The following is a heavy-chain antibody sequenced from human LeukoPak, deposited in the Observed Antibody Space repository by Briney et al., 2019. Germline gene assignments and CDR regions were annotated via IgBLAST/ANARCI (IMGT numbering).Heavy chain of an antibody. CDR2: VNTDGSTT. V-gene: IGHV3-74*01. CDR3: ASLLWFGESLPNWFDS. D-gene: IGHD3-10*01. J-gene: IGHJ5*01. CDR1: GFTFSSYW. Sequence: GGSLRLSCAASGFTFSSYWMRWVRQAPGKGLVWVSRVNTDGSTTSYADSVKGRFTISRDNAKNTLYLQMNSLRAEDTALYYCASLLWFGESLPNWFDSWGQGTLVTVSS.